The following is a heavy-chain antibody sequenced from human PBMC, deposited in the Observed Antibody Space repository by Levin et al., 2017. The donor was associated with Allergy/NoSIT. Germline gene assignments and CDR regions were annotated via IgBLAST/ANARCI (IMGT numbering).Heavy chain of an antibody. D-gene: IGHD4-17*01. CDR1: GFTFSSYW. CDR3: ARRVGHGENDY. Sequence: GGSLRLSCAASGFTFSSYWMHWVRQAPGKGLVWVSRINNDGSSTTYADSVKGRFTISRDNAKNTLYLQMNSLRAEDTAVYYCARRVGHGENDYWGQGTLVTVSS. V-gene: IGHV3-74*01. J-gene: IGHJ4*02. CDR2: INNDGSST.